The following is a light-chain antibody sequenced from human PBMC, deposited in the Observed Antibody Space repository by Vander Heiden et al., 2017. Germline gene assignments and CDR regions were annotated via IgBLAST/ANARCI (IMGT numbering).Light chain of an antibody. CDR2: SNN. CDR1: SSNIGGNT. CDR3: AAWDDSLNGVV. J-gene: IGLJ2*01. V-gene: IGLV1-44*01. Sequence: SCSGSSSNIGGNTVHWYQQLPGTAPKLLTYSNNQRPSGVPDRFSGSKSGTSASLAISGLQSEDEADYYCAAWDDSLNGVVFGGGTKLTVL.